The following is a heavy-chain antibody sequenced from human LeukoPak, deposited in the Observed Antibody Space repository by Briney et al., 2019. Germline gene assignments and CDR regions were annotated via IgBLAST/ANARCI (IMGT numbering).Heavy chain of an antibody. D-gene: IGHD3/OR15-3a*01. CDR2: IYYSGNT. Sequence: SETLSLTCTVSGDSISSSNSYWGWIRQPPGKGLEWIGSIYYSGNTYYNASLKSRVSISVDTSKNQFSLSLTSVTAADTAVYYCARQTGSGLFILPGGQGTLVTVSS. V-gene: IGHV4-39*01. CDR3: ARQTGSGLFILP. CDR1: GDSISSSNSY. J-gene: IGHJ4*02.